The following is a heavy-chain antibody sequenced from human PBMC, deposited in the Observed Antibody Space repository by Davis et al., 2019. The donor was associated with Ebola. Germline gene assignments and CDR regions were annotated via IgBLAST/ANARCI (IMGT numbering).Heavy chain of an antibody. CDR3: ARSTAVAGTSPTTN. J-gene: IGHJ4*02. V-gene: IGHV3-33*01. CDR2: IWYDGSNK. Sequence: GESLKISCAASGFTFSSYGMHWVRQAPGKGLEWVAVIWYDGSNKYYADSVKGRFTISRDNSKNTLYLQMNSLRAEDTAVYYCARSTAVAGTSPTTNWGQGTLVTVSS. D-gene: IGHD6-19*01. CDR1: GFTFSSYG.